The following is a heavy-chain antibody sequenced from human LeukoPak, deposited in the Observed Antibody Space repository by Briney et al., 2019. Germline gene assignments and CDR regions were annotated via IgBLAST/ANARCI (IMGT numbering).Heavy chain of an antibody. V-gene: IGHV3-23*01. Sequence: GGSLRLSCAGSGFTFSSYGMSWVRQAPGKGLEWVSTIGGSGYNTYYADSVKGRFSISRDNSANTLYLQMNSLRAEDTALYYCAKHSGSYFIYYVDSWGQGTLVTVSS. J-gene: IGHJ4*02. CDR3: AKHSGSYFIYYVDS. CDR2: IGGSGYNT. CDR1: GFTFSSYG. D-gene: IGHD1-26*01.